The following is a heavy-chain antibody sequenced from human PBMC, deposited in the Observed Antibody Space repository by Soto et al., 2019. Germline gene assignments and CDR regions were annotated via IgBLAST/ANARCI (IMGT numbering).Heavy chain of an antibody. Sequence: EVQLVESGGGLIQPGGSLRLSCAASGFTVSSNYMSWVRQAPGKGLEWVSVIYSGGSTYYADSVKGRFTISRDNSKNTLYLQMNSLRAEDTAVYYSARDLRARPYYYYGIDVWGQGTTVTVSS. CDR2: IYSGGST. CDR1: GFTVSSNY. D-gene: IGHD6-6*01. J-gene: IGHJ6*02. V-gene: IGHV3-53*01. CDR3: ARDLRARPYYYYGIDV.